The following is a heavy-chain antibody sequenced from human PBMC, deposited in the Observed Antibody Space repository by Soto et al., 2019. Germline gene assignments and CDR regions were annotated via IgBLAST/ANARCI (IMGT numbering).Heavy chain of an antibody. Sequence: QVTLKESGPVLVKPTETLTLTCTVSGFSLSNARMSVSWIRQPPGKALEWLAHIFSNDAKSYSASLKSRLTISKDTSKSQVVLNMTNMDPVDKATYYCARIRGWGWLGPNDYWGQGTLVTGSS. V-gene: IGHV2-26*01. J-gene: IGHJ4*02. CDR2: IFSNDAK. D-gene: IGHD3-10*01. CDR3: ARIRGWGWLGPNDY. CDR1: GFSLSNARMS.